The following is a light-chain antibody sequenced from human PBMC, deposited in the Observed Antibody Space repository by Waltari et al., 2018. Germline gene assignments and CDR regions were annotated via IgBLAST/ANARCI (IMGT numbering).Light chain of an antibody. J-gene: IGLJ1*01. V-gene: IGLV3-10*01. Sequence: SYELTQPPSVSVSPGQTARITRSGDALPKKYTTWYQQKSGQAPVLVIYEDSKRPSGIPERFSGSSSGTLATLTISGAQVEDEADYYCYSTDSSADYYVFGTGTKVTVL. CDR1: ALPKKY. CDR2: EDS. CDR3: YSTDSSADYYV.